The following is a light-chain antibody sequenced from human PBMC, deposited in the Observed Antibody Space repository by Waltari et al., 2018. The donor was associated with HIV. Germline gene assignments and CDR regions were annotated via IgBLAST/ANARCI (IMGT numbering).Light chain of an antibody. V-gene: IGLV1-40*01. CDR3: QSYDSSLSGSDV. J-gene: IGLJ1*01. Sequence: QSVLTQPPSVSGAPGQRVTISCTGSSSNIGAGSDLNWYQQLPGTAPKLLIYGNSNRPSGVPDRFSGSKSGTSASLAITGLQAEDEADYYCQSYDSSLSGSDVFGTGTKVTVL. CDR2: GNS. CDR1: SSNIGAGSD.